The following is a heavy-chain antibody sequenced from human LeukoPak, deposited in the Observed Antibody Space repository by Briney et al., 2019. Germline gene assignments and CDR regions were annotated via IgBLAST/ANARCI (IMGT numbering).Heavy chain of an antibody. CDR3: ARDAYGGNGY. CDR2: IDSSGST. J-gene: IGHJ4*02. Sequence: SETLSLTXTVSGGSISSYYWSWIRQPAGKGLEWIGRIDSSGSTNYNPSLKSRVTMSVDTSSNQFSLKLTSVTAADTAMYYCARDAYGGNGYWGQGTLVTVSS. CDR1: GGSISSYY. V-gene: IGHV4-4*07. D-gene: IGHD2-21*01.